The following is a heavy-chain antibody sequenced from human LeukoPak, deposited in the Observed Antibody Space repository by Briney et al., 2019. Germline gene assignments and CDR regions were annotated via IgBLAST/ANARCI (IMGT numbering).Heavy chain of an antibody. Sequence: PSETLSLTCAVSGGSISSSYWWTWVRQPPGKGLEWIGEIYHSGSTNYNPSLKSRLTISVDKSKNQFSLKLSSVTAADTAVYYCARSYWTGYHHLDFLGQGTLVTVSS. CDR2: IYHSGST. CDR3: ARSYWTGYHHLDF. V-gene: IGHV4-4*02. J-gene: IGHJ4*02. D-gene: IGHD3/OR15-3a*01. CDR1: GGSISSSYW.